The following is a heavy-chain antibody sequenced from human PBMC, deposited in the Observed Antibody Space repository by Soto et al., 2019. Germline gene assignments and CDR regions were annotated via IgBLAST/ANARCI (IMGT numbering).Heavy chain of an antibody. J-gene: IGHJ6*02. CDR2: ISPFNGNT. CDR1: GYPFTHYG. V-gene: IGHV1-18*03. CDR3: ARDQSFDRTYYYGIDV. Sequence: QVQLVQSGGEVKKPGASVRVSCKSSGYPFTHYGITWIRQAPGQGLEWMGWISPFNGNTNYGQTLQGRVTLTTDTSTSTVFMELRSLTSDDMAVYYCARDQSFDRTYYYGIDVWGQGTTVTVSS. D-gene: IGHD3-16*01.